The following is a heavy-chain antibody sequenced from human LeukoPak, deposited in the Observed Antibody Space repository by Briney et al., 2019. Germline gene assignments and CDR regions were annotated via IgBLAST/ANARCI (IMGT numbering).Heavy chain of an antibody. CDR1: GGSISSGSYY. D-gene: IGHD3-22*01. J-gene: IGHJ4*02. V-gene: IGHV4-61*02. CDR3: ARDRYYYDSSGYQALLDY. Sequence: SQTLSLTCTVSGGSISSGSYYWSWIRQPAGKGLEWIGRIYTSGGTNYNPSLKSRVTISVDTSKNQFSLKLSSVTAADTAVYYRARDRYYYDSSGYQALLDYWGQGTLVTVSS. CDR2: IYTSGGT.